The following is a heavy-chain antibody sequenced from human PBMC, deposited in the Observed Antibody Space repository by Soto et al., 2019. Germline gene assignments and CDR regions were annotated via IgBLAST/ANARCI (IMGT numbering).Heavy chain of an antibody. V-gene: IGHV4-30-2*01. CDR1: GGSISSGGYS. CDR2: IYHSGST. CDR3: ARGYYDSSGPAGFDY. J-gene: IGHJ4*02. D-gene: IGHD3-22*01. Sequence: QLQLQESGSGLVKPSQTLSLTCAVSGGSISSGGYSWSWIRQPPGKGLEWIGYIYHSGSTYYNPSLKSRVTISVDRSKNQFSLKLSSVTAADTAVYYCARGYYDSSGPAGFDYWGQGTLVTVSS.